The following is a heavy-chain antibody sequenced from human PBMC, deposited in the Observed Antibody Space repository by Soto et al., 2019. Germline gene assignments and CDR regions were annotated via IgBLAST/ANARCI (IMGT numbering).Heavy chain of an antibody. CDR2: IIPIFGTA. D-gene: IGHD3-10*01. J-gene: IGHJ4*02. CDR1: GGTFSSYA. Sequence: SVKVSCKASGGTFSSYAISWVRQAPGQGLEWMGGIIPIFGTANYAQKFQGRVTTTRDTSTSTVYMELSSLRSEDTAVYYCAGGVWTMTRGAYCFDNWGQGTLVTVSS. V-gene: IGHV1-69*05. CDR3: AGGVWTMTRGAYCFDN.